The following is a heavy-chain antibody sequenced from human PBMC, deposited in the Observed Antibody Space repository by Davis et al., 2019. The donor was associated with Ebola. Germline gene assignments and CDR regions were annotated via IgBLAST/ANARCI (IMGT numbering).Heavy chain of an antibody. CDR3: VRLDSQRYIDS. V-gene: IGHV4-4*02. CDR1: GGSISSSNW. D-gene: IGHD1-1*01. J-gene: IGHJ4*02. CDR2: TYCSGST. Sequence: MPGGSLRLSCAVSGGSISSSNWWSWVRQPPGKGLEWIGSTYCSGSTYSNPSLMSRLTISVDTSKTQFSLQLTSATAADTAVYYCVRLDSQRYIDSWGQGTLVTVSS.